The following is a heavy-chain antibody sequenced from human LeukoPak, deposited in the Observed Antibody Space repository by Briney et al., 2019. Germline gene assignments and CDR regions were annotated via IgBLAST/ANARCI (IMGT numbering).Heavy chain of an antibody. V-gene: IGHV3-9*01. CDR3: AKSRDSNTWYYFDY. CDR1: GFTFDDYA. Sequence: PGRSLRLSCAASGFTFDDYAMYWVRQAPGKSLEWVSGITWNSGNIAYADSVKGRFTISRDNAKNSLYLQMNSLRAEDAALYYCAKSRDSNTWYYFDYWGQGTLVTVSS. D-gene: IGHD3-22*01. J-gene: IGHJ4*02. CDR2: ITWNSGNI.